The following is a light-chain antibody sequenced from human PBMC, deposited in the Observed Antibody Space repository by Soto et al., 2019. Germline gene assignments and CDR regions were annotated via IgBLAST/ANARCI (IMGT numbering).Light chain of an antibody. Sequence: ESVLTQSPGTMPLSQGERATLSCRSSQSVSSSYLAWYQQKPGQAPRLLIYGASSRATGIPDRFSGSGSGTDFTLTISRLEPEDFAVYYCQQYGSSPWTFGQGTKVDIK. CDR1: QSVSSSY. CDR2: GAS. CDR3: QQYGSSPWT. V-gene: IGKV3-20*01. J-gene: IGKJ1*01.